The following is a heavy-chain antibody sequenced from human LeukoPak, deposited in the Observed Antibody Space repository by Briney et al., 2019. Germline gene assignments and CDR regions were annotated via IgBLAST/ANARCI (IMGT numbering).Heavy chain of an antibody. CDR1: GFTFSSYS. J-gene: IGHJ4*02. CDR2: ISSSSSYI. D-gene: IGHD3-22*01. V-gene: IGHV3-21*01. Sequence: GGSLRLSCAASGFTFSSYSMNWVRQAPGKGLEWVSSISSSSSYIYYADSVKGRFTISRDNAKNSLYLQMNSLRAEDTAVYYCARDNGRSPYDSSGYFFDYWGQGTLVTVSS. CDR3: ARDNGRSPYDSSGYFFDY.